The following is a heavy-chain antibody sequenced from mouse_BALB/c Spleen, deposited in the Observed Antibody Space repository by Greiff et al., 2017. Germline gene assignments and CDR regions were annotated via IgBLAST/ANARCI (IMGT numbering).Heavy chain of an antibody. CDR1: GYAFSSSW. Sequence: QVQLQQSGPELVKPGASVKISCKASGYAFSSSWMNWVKQRPGQGLEWIGRIYPGDGDTNYNGKFKGKATLTADKSSSTAYMQLSSLTSVDSAVYFCEKEGGYSYYYAMDYWGQGTSVTVSS. D-gene: IGHD2-3*01. J-gene: IGHJ4*01. CDR2: IYPGDGDT. V-gene: IGHV1-82*01. CDR3: EKEGGYSYYYAMDY.